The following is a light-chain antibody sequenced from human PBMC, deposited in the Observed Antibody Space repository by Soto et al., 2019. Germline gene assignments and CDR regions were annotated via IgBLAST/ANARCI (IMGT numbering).Light chain of an antibody. Sequence: DIQMTQSPSTLSASVGDRVTITCRASQSISSWLAWYQQKPGKAPKLLIYKASSLESGVPSRFSGSGSETEFTLTISSLQPDDFATYYCQQYNSYPLFTFGPGTKVDIK. J-gene: IGKJ3*01. CDR1: QSISSW. V-gene: IGKV1-5*03. CDR2: KAS. CDR3: QQYNSYPLFT.